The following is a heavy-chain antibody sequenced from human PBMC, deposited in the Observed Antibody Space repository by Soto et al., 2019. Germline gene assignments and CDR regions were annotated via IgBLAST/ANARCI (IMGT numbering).Heavy chain of an antibody. Sequence: QVQLVESGGGVVQPGRSLRLSCAASGFTFSSYGMHWVRQAPGKGLEWVAVIWYDGSNKYYADSVKGRFTISRDNSKNTLYLQMNSLRAEDTAVYYCAREGGGGYVMYWGQGTLVTVSS. J-gene: IGHJ4*02. CDR2: IWYDGSNK. CDR1: GFTFSSYG. CDR3: AREGGGGYVMY. D-gene: IGHD5-12*01. V-gene: IGHV3-33*01.